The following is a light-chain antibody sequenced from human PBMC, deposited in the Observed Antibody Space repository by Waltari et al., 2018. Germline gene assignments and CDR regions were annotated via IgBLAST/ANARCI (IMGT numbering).Light chain of an antibody. Sequence: DIQMTQSPSSLSASVRDRVNITCRASQSITIYLNWYQHKPGKAPKLLIYAASSLQGGVPTRFSGSGSGTDFNLTISTLQPEDFATYYCQQSYSALTFGGGTKVEIK. CDR3: QQSYSALT. CDR2: AAS. J-gene: IGKJ4*01. CDR1: QSITIY. V-gene: IGKV1-39*01.